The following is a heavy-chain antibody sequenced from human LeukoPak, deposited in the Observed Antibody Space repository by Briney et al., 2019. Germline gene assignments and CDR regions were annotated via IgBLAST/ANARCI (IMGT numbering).Heavy chain of an antibody. CDR2: MNEYGSEI. Sequence: GSLRLSCSVSGFIFRDFSMSWVRQAPGKGLEWVATMNEYGSEIFYVDSVKGRFTISRDNGKNSLYLQMNRLRAEDTAVYYCARPRGCGSSRCNNFDYWGQGTLVTVSS. CDR3: ARPRGCGSSRCNNFDY. J-gene: IGHJ4*02. CDR1: GFIFRDFS. V-gene: IGHV3-7*01. D-gene: IGHD2-2*01.